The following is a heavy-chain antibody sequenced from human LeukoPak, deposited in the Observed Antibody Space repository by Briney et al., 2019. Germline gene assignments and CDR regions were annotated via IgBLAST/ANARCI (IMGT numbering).Heavy chain of an antibody. Sequence: PSETLSLTCAVYGGSFSGYYWSWLRQPPGKGLEWFGEINHSGSTNYNPSLKSRVTISVDTSKNQFSLKLSSVTAADTAVYHCARGKTVTNYYDYWGQGTLVTVSS. V-gene: IGHV4-34*01. CDR2: INHSGST. J-gene: IGHJ4*02. D-gene: IGHD4-11*01. CDR3: ARGKTVTNYYDY. CDR1: GGSFSGYY.